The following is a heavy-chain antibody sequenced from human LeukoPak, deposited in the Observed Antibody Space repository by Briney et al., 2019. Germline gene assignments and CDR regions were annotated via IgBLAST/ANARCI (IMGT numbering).Heavy chain of an antibody. V-gene: IGHV4-34*01. CDR1: GGSFSGYY. CDR2: IYYSGST. Sequence: PSETLSLTCAVYGGSFSGYYWSWIRQPPGKGLEWIGSIYYSGSTYYNPSLKSRVTISVDTSKNQFSLKLSSVTAADTAVYYCARDAGTMVRGASFDYWGQGTLVTVSS. J-gene: IGHJ4*02. D-gene: IGHD3-10*01. CDR3: ARDAGTMVRGASFDY.